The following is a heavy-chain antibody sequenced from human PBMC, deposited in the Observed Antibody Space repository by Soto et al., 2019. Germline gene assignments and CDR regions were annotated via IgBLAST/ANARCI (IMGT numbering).Heavy chain of an antibody. CDR2: IYYSGST. D-gene: IGHD2-2*01. V-gene: IGHV4-31*03. Sequence: SETLSLTCTVSGGSISSGGYYWSWIRQHPGKGLEWIGYIYYSGSTYYNPSLKSRVTISVDTSKNQFSLKLSSVTAADTAVYYCAREAVSYCSSTSCYPPFFDYWGQGTLVTVSS. CDR3: AREAVSYCSSTSCYPPFFDY. J-gene: IGHJ4*02. CDR1: GGSISSGGYY.